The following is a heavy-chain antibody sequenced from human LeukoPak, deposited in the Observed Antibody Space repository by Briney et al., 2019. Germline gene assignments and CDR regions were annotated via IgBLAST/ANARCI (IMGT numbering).Heavy chain of an antibody. Sequence: GGSLRLSCAASGFTFSTYWMHWVRQAPGKGLVWVSRINSDGSSTSYADSVKGRFTISRDNAKNTLFLQMNSLRAEDTAVYYCARYSSVWHAVDYWGQGTLVTVSS. CDR3: ARYSSVWHAVDY. J-gene: IGHJ4*02. V-gene: IGHV3-74*01. CDR1: GFTFSTYW. CDR2: INSDGSST. D-gene: IGHD6-19*01.